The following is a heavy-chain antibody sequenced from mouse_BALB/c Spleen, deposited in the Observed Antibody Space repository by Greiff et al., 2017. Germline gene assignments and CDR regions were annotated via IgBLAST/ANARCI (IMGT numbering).Heavy chain of an antibody. CDR2: INSNGGST. V-gene: IGHV5-6-3*01. J-gene: IGHJ4*01. CDR1: GFTFSSYG. D-gene: IGHD2-2*01. CDR3: ARRDGYDEGYAMDY. Sequence: EVKLVESGGGLVQPGGSLKLSCAVSGFTFSSYGMSWVRQTPDKRLELVATINSNGGSTYYPDSVKGRFTISRDNAKNTLYRQVSSLKSEDTAMYYCARRDGYDEGYAMDYWGQGTSVTVSS.